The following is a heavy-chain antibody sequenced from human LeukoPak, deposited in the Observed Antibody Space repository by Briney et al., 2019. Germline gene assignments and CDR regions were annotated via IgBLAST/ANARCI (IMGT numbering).Heavy chain of an antibody. Sequence: GGSLRLSCAASGFTFSTYWMQWVRQAPGKGLVWVSHINSDGSGTSYADSVKGRFTIPRDNAKNTLYLQMNSLRAEDTAVYYCARAHGRFLEWSYYFDYWGQGTLVTVSS. CDR3: ARAHGRFLEWSYYFDY. V-gene: IGHV3-74*01. D-gene: IGHD3-3*01. J-gene: IGHJ4*02. CDR1: GFTFSTYW. CDR2: INSDGSGT.